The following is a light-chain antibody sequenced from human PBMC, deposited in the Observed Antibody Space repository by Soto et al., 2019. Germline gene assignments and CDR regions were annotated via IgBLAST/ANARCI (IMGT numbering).Light chain of an antibody. CDR1: QSISSY. V-gene: IGKV1-39*01. J-gene: IGKJ1*01. CDR2: AAS. CDR3: QQSYSTLGT. Sequence: DIQMTQSPSTLAGSVGDRVTITCRASQSISSYLNWYXQNTGKXPXLLIYAASSLQSGVPSRFSGSGSGTDFTLPISSLQPEDFATYSCQQSYSTLGTFGQGTRWIS.